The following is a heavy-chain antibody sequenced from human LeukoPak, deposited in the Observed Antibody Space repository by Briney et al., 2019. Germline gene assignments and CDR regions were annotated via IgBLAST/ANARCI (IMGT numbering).Heavy chain of an antibody. Sequence: GGSLRLSSAASGFTFSSYTLNWVRQAPGKGLGWGSSSTIRGTDIYYADSVKGRFTISRDDAKNSLYLQMSSLRAEDTAVYFCPRPPSDYDFWSGFYPDSYYSCMHVWGKGTTVPVPS. V-gene: IGHV3-21*01. D-gene: IGHD3-3*01. CDR2: STIRGTDI. J-gene: IGHJ6*03. CDR1: GFTFSSYT. CDR3: PRPPSDYDFWSGFYPDSYYSCMHV.